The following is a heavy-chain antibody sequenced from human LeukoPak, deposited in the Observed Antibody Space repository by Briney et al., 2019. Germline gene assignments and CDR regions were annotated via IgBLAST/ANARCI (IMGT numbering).Heavy chain of an antibody. D-gene: IGHD1-26*01. CDR2: INPNSGGT. CDR1: GYTFTGYY. CDR3: ARGDYQWELLVSDY. V-gene: IGHV1-2*02. Sequence: ASVKVSCKASGYTFTGYYMHWVRRAPGQGLEWMGWINPNSGGTNYAQKFQGRVTMTRGTSISTAYMELSRLRSDDTAVYYCARGDYQWELLVSDYWGQGTLVTVSS. J-gene: IGHJ4*02.